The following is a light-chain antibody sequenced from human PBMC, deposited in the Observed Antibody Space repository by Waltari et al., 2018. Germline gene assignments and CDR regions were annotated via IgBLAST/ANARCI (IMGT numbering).Light chain of an antibody. CDR2: EVS. CDR3: TSYTSRGTVV. J-gene: IGLJ2*01. V-gene: IGLV2-14*01. Sequence: QSALTQAASVSGSPGQSITISCTGTSSDVGGYNYVPWYQQHPGKAPKLMIYEVSNRPAGVSSRFSGPKSGNTASLTISGLQAEDEADYYCTSYTSRGTVVFGGGTKLTVL. CDR1: SSDVGGYNY.